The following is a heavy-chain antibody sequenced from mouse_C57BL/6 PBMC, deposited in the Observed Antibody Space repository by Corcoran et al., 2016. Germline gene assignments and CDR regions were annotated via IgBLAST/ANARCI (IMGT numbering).Heavy chain of an antibody. D-gene: IGHD1-1*01. CDR1: VYTSTTYG. Sequence: QIPLVQSGPELQKPGETVKISRKATVYTSTTYGMSWVKQGPGKGVTWMGGINTYAGVPTYVDDFKGRFAFSLDTSASTAYLQMNNLKKEDTATDFCARTPNYYGSSLWYFDFWGTGTAVTVSS. V-gene: IGHV9-3*01. CDR3: ARTPNYYGSSLWYFDF. CDR2: INTYAGVP. J-gene: IGHJ1*03.